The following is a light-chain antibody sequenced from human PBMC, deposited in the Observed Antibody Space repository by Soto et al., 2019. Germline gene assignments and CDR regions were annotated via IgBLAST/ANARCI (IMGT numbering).Light chain of an antibody. CDR3: QTWGTGIWV. J-gene: IGLJ3*02. CDR1: SGHSSYA. V-gene: IGLV4-69*01. CDR2: LNSDGSH. Sequence: QSVLTQSPSASASLGASVKLTCTLSSGHSSYAIAWHQQQPEKGPRYLMKLNSDGSHSKGDGIPDRFSGSSSGAERYLTLSSLQSEDEADYYCQTWGTGIWVFGGGTKVTVL.